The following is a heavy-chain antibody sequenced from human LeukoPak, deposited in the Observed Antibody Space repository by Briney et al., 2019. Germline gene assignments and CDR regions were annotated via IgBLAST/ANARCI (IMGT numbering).Heavy chain of an antibody. CDR2: IRGYSGNA. CDR3: ARVYDSSGFQFDP. CDR1: GYTFTSYG. J-gene: IGHJ5*02. D-gene: IGHD3-22*01. V-gene: IGHV1-18*01. Sequence: GSSVKVSCKASGYTFTSYGISWVRQAPGQGLEWMGWIRGYSGNANYAQKLQGRVTMTTDTSTSTAYMELRSLRSDDTAVYYCARVYDSSGFQFDPWGQGTLVTVSS.